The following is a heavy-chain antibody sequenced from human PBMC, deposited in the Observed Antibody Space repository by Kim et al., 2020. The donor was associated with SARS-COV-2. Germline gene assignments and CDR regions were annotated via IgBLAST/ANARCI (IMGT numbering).Heavy chain of an antibody. CDR3: ATRLTGGTYFDS. D-gene: IGHD1-26*01. J-gene: IGHJ4*02. Sequence: GGSLRLSCAATGFTFSSYNMNWVRQAPGKGLEWVSYISSGSGTTSYADSVKGRFTVSRDNAKNSLYLQMNSLRDEDTAVYYCATRLTGGTYFDSWGQGTLVTVSS. V-gene: IGHV3-48*02. CDR2: ISSGSGTT. CDR1: GFTFSSYN.